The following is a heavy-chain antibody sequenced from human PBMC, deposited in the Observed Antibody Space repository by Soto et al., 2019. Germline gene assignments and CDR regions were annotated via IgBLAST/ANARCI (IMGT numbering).Heavy chain of an antibody. Sequence: QVHLVQSGAEVKKPGASVKVSCQASGYAFTTYGITWVRQAPGQGLEWMGWISAHNGNTNYAQKLQGRVTVTGDTSTSTAYMELRSLRSDDTAVYYCARGRYGDYWGQGALVTVSS. D-gene: IGHD1-1*01. CDR2: ISAHNGNT. CDR3: ARGRYGDY. CDR1: GYAFTTYG. V-gene: IGHV1-18*01. J-gene: IGHJ4*02.